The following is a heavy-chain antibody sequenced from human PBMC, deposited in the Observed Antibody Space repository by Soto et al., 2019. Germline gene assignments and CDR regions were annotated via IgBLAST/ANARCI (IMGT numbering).Heavy chain of an antibody. CDR1: GFTLSGRS. CDR2: IDNAGTDS. D-gene: IGHD3-10*01. V-gene: IGHV3-74*01. J-gene: IGHJ6*04. Sequence: EVQLVESGGGLVQPGGSLRLSCAASGFTLSGRSLHWVRQAPGKGLVWVSGIDNAGTDSTYADSVKGRFTSSRDNAKNMLYLQMNSLRGEDTAVYYCARGWFGPDVGGKGTTVTVSS. CDR3: ARGWFGPDV.